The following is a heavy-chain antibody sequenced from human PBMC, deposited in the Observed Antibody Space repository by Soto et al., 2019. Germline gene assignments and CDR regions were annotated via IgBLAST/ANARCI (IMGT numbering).Heavy chain of an antibody. CDR1: GGSISSPHDY. J-gene: IGHJ4*02. CDR3: ARDSSSWIDY. D-gene: IGHD6-13*01. V-gene: IGHV4-39*07. Sequence: SETLSLTCTVSGGSISSPHDYWGCIRQSPGRGLEWIASIYHSGSSYYNPSLKSRVTISVDTSKNQFSLKLSSVTAADTAVYYCARDSSSWIDYWGQGTLVTVSS. CDR2: IYHSGSS.